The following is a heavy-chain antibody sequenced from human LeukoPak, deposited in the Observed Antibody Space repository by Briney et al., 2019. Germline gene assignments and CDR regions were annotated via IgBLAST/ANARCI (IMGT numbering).Heavy chain of an antibody. D-gene: IGHD3-10*01. J-gene: IGHJ4*02. CDR2: IDPRDSYA. V-gene: IGHV5-10-1*01. CDR3: ANLHYGSGSVSDF. CDR1: GYNF. Sequence: GESLKISCKGSGYNFISWVRQMPGKGLEWMGRIDPRDSYATYNPSFQGHVTISGDKSINTAYLQWSSLKASDTAMYYCANLHYGSGSVSDFWGQGTLVTVSS.